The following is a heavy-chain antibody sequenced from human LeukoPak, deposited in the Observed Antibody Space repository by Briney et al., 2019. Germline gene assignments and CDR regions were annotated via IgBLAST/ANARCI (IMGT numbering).Heavy chain of an antibody. D-gene: IGHD6-6*01. CDR1: GFSFTSSA. V-gene: IGHV1-2*02. Sequence: ASVKVSCKASGFSFTSSAMHWVRQAPGQGLEWMGWINPNSGGTNYAQKFQGRVTMTRDTSISTAYMELSRLRSDDTAVYYCARDEGLDSSSSCLDYWGQGTLVTVSS. CDR3: ARDEGLDSSSSCLDY. CDR2: INPNSGGT. J-gene: IGHJ4*02.